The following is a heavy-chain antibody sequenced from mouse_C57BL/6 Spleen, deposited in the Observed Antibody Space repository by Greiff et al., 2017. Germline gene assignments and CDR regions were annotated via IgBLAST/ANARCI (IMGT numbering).Heavy chain of an antibody. J-gene: IGHJ2*01. D-gene: IGHD4-1*01. Sequence: VQLQQPGAELVRPGSSVKLSCQASGYTFTSSWLPWVKQRPIQGLAWIGNIDPSDSETPYNQKFKDKATLTVDKSSSTAYMQLSSPTSEDSAVYYCAKWNWVDYFGYWGQGTTLTVSS. CDR1: GYTFTSSW. CDR3: AKWNWVDYFGY. V-gene: IGHV1-52*01. CDR2: IDPSDSET.